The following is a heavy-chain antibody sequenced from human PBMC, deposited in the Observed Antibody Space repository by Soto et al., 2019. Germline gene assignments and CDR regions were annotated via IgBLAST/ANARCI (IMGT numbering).Heavy chain of an antibody. CDR2: IYYSGST. CDR3: ARNIVATITVYYGMDV. D-gene: IGHD5-12*01. Sequence: LSLPCTVSGGSISSYYWSWIRQPPGKGLEWIGYIYYSGSTNYNPSLKSRVTISVDTSKNQFSLKLSSVTAADTAVYYCARNIVATITVYYGMDVWGQGTTVTVSS. CDR1: GGSISSYY. J-gene: IGHJ6*02. V-gene: IGHV4-59*01.